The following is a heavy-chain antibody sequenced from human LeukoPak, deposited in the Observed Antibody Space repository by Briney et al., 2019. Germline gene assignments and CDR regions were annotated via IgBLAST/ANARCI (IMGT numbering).Heavy chain of an antibody. CDR3: ARRYCSGGSCPGRGMDV. CDR2: INPNSGGT. V-gene: IGHV1-2*02. CDR1: GYTFTGYY. J-gene: IGHJ6*02. Sequence: GASVKVSCKASGYTFTGYYMHWVRQAPGQGLEWMGWINPNSGGTNYAQKFQGRLTMTRDTSISTAYMELSRLRSDDTAVYYCARRYCSGGSCPGRGMDVWGQGTTVTVSS. D-gene: IGHD2-15*01.